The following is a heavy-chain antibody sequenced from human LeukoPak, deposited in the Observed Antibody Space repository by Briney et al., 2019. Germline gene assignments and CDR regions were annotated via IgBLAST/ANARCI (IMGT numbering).Heavy chain of an antibody. Sequence: GASVKVSCKASGYTFTSYGISWVRQAPGQGLEWMGWISAYNGNTNYAQKLQGRVTMTRDTSTSTVHMELSGLRSEDTAVYYCARDQEAFDYWGQGTLVTVSS. V-gene: IGHV1-18*01. J-gene: IGHJ4*02. CDR3: ARDQEAFDY. CDR1: GYTFTSYG. CDR2: ISAYNGNT.